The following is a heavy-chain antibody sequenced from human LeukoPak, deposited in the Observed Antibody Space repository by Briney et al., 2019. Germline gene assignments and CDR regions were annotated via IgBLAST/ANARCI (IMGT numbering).Heavy chain of an antibody. V-gene: IGHV3-11*04. CDR1: GFTFSDFY. CDR3: ARVYSSGWAVSDAFDI. Sequence: GGSLRLSCAASGFTFSDFYMTWIRQAPGKGLEWISYITSAGSTYYAGSVKGRFTISRDNAKTSLFLQMNNLGAEDTAVYYCARVYSSGWAVSDAFDIWGQGTMVTVSS. J-gene: IGHJ3*02. D-gene: IGHD6-19*01. CDR2: ITSAGST.